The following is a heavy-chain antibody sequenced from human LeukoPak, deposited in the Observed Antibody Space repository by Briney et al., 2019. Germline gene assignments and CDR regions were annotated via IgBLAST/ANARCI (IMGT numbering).Heavy chain of an antibody. D-gene: IGHD4-17*01. Sequence: TGGSLRLSCAASGFTFSSYWMSWVRQAPGKGLEWVANIKQDGSEKYYVDSVKGRFTISRDNAKNSLYLQMNSLRAEDTALYYCAREDYGDAFDIWGQGTMVTVSS. CDR2: IKQDGSEK. J-gene: IGHJ3*02. CDR3: AREDYGDAFDI. CDR1: GFTFSSYW. V-gene: IGHV3-7*03.